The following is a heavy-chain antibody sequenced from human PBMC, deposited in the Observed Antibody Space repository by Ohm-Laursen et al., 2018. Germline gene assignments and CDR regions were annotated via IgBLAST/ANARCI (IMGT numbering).Heavy chain of an antibody. V-gene: IGHV5-51*01. CDR1: GYTFTGYW. Sequence: ESLKISCKGSGYTFTGYWIGWVRQMPGKGLEWMGIIYPGDSETRYSPSFQGQVTISADKSINTAYLQWSSLSASDTAMYFCANTYGDYGRNYYYGMDVWGQGTTVTVSS. CDR3: ANTYGDYGRNYYYGMDV. CDR2: IYPGDSET. J-gene: IGHJ6*02. D-gene: IGHD4-17*01.